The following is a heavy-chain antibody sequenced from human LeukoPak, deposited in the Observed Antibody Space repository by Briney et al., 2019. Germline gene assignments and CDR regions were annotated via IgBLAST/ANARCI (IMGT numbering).Heavy chain of an antibody. J-gene: IGHJ3*02. CDR2: ISGTGGNT. CDR3: AKATGDDSSGLDAFDI. D-gene: IGHD3-22*01. CDR1: GFSFSNYA. V-gene: IGHV3-23*01. Sequence: GGSLRLSCAVSGFSFSNYAMSWVRQFPGKGRGWGSGISGTGGNTYYADSVKGRFTISRDNSKNTLYLQMNSLRAEDTAVYYCAKATGDDSSGLDAFDIWGQGTMVTVSS.